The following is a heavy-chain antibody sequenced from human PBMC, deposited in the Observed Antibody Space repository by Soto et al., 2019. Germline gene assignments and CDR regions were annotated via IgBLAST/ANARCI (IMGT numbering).Heavy chain of an antibody. D-gene: IGHD3-3*01. V-gene: IGHV1-24*01. CDR1: GYTLTELS. CDR2: FDPEDGET. J-gene: IGHJ5*02. Sequence: ASVKVSCKVSGYTLTELSMHWVRQAPGKGLEWMGGFDPEDGETIYAQKFQGRVTMTEDTSTDTAYMELSSLRSEDTAVYYCATLSNDCWSGPNNWFDPWGHGTLVTVAS. CDR3: ATLSNDCWSGPNNWFDP.